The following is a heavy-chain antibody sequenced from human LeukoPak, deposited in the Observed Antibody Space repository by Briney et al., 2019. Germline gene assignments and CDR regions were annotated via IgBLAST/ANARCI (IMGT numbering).Heavy chain of an antibody. V-gene: IGHV4-4*07. J-gene: IGHJ5*02. CDR2: IYTSGST. Sequence: ETLSLTCTVSGGSISSYYWSWIRQPAGKGLEWIGRIYTSGSTNYNPSLKSRVTMSVDTSKNQFSLKLSSATAADTAVYYCARDRWDSSGYYYSWFDPWGQGTLVTVSS. CDR1: GGSISSYY. D-gene: IGHD3-22*01. CDR3: ARDRWDSSGYYYSWFDP.